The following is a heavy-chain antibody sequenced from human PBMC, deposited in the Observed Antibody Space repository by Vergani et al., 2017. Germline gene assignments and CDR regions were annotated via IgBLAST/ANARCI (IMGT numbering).Heavy chain of an antibody. CDR2: TYFMSKWYT. CDR3: AREDISLTVEGANYMDI. V-gene: IGHV6-1*01. CDR1: GDRVSNKSAG. J-gene: IGHJ6*03. Sequence: QVQLHQSGPGLVKPSQTLSLTCAISGDRVSNKSAGWNWIRQSPSRGLDWLGRTYFMSKWYTDYAASVKSRMTINSDTSKNLFSLQLQSVTPEETAVYYCAREDISLTVEGANYMDIWGKGTTVTVSS. D-gene: IGHD3-22*01.